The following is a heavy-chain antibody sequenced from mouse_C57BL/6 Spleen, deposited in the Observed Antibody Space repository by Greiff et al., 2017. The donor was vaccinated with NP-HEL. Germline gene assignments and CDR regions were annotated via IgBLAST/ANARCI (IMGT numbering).Heavy chain of an antibody. CDR1: GFNIKDDY. CDR2: IDPENGDT. V-gene: IGHV14-4*01. Sequence: EVQLQQSGAELVRPGASVKLSCTASGFNIKDDYMPWVKQRPEQGLEWIGWIDPENGDTEYASKFQGKATITADTSSNTAYLQLSSLTSEDTAVYYCTTSNHFDYWGQGTTLTVSS. J-gene: IGHJ2*01. CDR3: TTSNHFDY.